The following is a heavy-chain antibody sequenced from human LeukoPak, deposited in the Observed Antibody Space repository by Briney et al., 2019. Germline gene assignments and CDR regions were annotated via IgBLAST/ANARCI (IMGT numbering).Heavy chain of an antibody. Sequence: GGSLRLSCAASGCTFSSYAMHWVRQAPGKGLEWVAVISYDGSNKYYADSVKGRFSISRDNSKNTLYLQMDSLRGEDTAVYYCAKDFRIGYSAHFDYWGQGALVTVSS. CDR2: ISYDGSNK. J-gene: IGHJ4*02. V-gene: IGHV3-30-3*01. CDR1: GCTFSSYA. CDR3: AKDFRIGYSAHFDY. D-gene: IGHD2-21*01.